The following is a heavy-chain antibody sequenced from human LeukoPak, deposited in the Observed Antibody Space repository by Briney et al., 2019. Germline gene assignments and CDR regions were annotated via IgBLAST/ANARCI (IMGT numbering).Heavy chain of an antibody. CDR1: GFTFSTYW. D-gene: IGHD3-10*01. V-gene: IGHV3-74*01. J-gene: IGHJ4*02. CDR2: INGDGSTT. Sequence: PGGSLRLSCTASGFTFSTYWINWVRQRPGKGLVWVALINGDGSTTNHADSVKGRFTISRDNAKNTAYLQMNSLRDEDTAVYFCARDYAGSPDYWGQGTLVTVSA. CDR3: ARDYAGSPDY.